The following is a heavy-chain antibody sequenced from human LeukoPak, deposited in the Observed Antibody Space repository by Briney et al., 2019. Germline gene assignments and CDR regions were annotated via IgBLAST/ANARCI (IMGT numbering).Heavy chain of an antibody. D-gene: IGHD4-11*01. CDR2: MNPNSGNT. CDR1: GDTFTSYD. Sequence: ASVKVSCRGSGDTFTSYDINWVRQATGQGLEWMGWMNPNSGNTGYAQKFQGRVTMTRNNSINTAYMELSSLRSEDTVVYYCARGNSAEGDYSYYYYMDVWGKGTTVTVSS. J-gene: IGHJ6*03. CDR3: ARGNSAEGDYSYYYYMDV. V-gene: IGHV1-8*01.